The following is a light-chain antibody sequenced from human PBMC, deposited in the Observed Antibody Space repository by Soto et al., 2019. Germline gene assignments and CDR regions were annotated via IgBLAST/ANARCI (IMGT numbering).Light chain of an antibody. Sequence: QSVLTQPASVSGSPGQSITISCTGTRSDVGGYNFVSWYQQHPGKAPKLMIYDVSNRPSGVSNRFSGSKSGNTASLTISGLQAEDEADYYCSSYRSSSTEVFGTGTKLTVL. V-gene: IGLV2-14*01. CDR1: RSDVGGYNF. CDR2: DVS. J-gene: IGLJ1*01. CDR3: SSYRSSSTEV.